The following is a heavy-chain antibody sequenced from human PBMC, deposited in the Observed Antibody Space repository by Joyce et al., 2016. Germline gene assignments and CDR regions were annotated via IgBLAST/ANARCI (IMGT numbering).Heavy chain of an antibody. V-gene: IGHV1-58*01. CDR1: GSTFINSA. CDR3: ATDGENWNALDY. D-gene: IGHD1-1*01. J-gene: IGHJ4*02. Sequence: QMQLVQSGPEVKKPGTSVKLFCKASGSTFINSAVQCVRQVRGQRLEWLGWIVVGSGRTEYARKLQERVTITRDVPTTTAYMELSSLTSEDTAVYYCATDGENWNALDYWGQGTLVTVSS. CDR2: IVVGSGRT.